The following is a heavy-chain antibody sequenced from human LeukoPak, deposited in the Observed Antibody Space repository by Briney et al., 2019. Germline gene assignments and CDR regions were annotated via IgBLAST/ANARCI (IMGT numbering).Heavy chain of an antibody. CDR1: GYTFTSYA. CDR2: INAGKGNT. V-gene: IGHV1-3*01. J-gene: IGHJ4*02. CDR3: ARDLPHSGYDR. Sequence: GASVKVSCKASGYTFTSYAMHWVRQAPGQRLEWMGWINAGKGNTKYSQKFQGRVTITRDTSASTAYMELSSLRSEDTAVYYCARDLPHSGYDRWGQGTLVTVSS. D-gene: IGHD5-12*01.